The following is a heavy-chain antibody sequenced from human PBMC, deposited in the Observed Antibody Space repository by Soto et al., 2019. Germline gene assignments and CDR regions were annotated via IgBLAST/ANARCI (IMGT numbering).Heavy chain of an antibody. CDR2: IIPIFGTA. V-gene: IGHV1-69*06. D-gene: IGHD2-21*02. Sequence: ASVKVSCKASGGTFSSYAISWVRQAPGQGLEWMGGIIPIFGTANYAQKFQGRVTITADKSTSTAYMELSSLRSEDTAVYYCASSVVVTAISTYFDYWGQGTLVTVSS. CDR1: GGTFSSYA. CDR3: ASSVVVTAISTYFDY. J-gene: IGHJ4*02.